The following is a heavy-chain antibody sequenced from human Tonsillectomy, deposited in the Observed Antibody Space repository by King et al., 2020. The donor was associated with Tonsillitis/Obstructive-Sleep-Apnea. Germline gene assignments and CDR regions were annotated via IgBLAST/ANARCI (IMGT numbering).Heavy chain of an antibody. CDR1: GYSLTSYW. CDR3: ARHLGYCSSTSCYSPYFDY. CDR2: IYPGDSDT. J-gene: IGHJ4*02. V-gene: IGHV5-51*01. D-gene: IGHD2-2*02. Sequence: VQLVESGAEVKKRGESLKISCKGSGYSLTSYWIGWVRQMPGKGLEWMGIIYPGDSDTRYSPSFEAQATISADKSISTAYLPWSSLKASHTAMYYCARHLGYCSSTSCYSPYFDYWGQGTLVTVSS.